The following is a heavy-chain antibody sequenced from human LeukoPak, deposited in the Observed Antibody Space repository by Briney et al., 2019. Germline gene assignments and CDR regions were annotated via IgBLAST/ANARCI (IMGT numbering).Heavy chain of an antibody. Sequence: EASVKVSCKVSGYTLTELSMHWVRQAPGKGLEWMGGFDPEDGETIYAQKFQGRVTMTEDTSTDTAYMELSSLRSEDTAVYYCASCRDYDILTGYFDYWGQGTLVTVSS. CDR2: FDPEDGET. CDR1: GYTLTELS. V-gene: IGHV1-24*01. J-gene: IGHJ4*02. D-gene: IGHD3-9*01. CDR3: ASCRDYDILTGYFDY.